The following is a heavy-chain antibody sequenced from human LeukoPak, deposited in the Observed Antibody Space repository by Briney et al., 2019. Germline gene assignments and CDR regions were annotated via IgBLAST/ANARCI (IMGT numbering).Heavy chain of an antibody. CDR3: ARDNDRDSSSWYSHPDF. D-gene: IGHD6-13*01. Sequence: GGSLRLSCAASGFTFSSYAMSWVRQAPGKGLEWVSAISGSGGSTYYADSVKGRFTISRDNSKNTLYLQMNSLRAEDKAVYFCARDNDRDSSSWYSHPDFWGQGTLVTVTS. CDR1: GFTFSSYA. V-gene: IGHV3-23*01. J-gene: IGHJ4*02. CDR2: ISGSGGST.